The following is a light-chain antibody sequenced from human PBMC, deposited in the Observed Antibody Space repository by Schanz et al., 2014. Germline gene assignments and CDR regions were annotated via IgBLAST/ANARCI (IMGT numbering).Light chain of an antibody. CDR1: SSDVGNYNL. J-gene: IGLJ1*01. V-gene: IGLV2-14*02. CDR2: EVR. CDR3: SSNGGVNIYV. Sequence: QSALTQPASVSGSPGESITISCTGTSSDVGNYNLVSWYQQDAGKAPKLMIYEVRKRPSGVPDRFSGSKSGNTASLTVSGLQAEDEADYYCSSNGGVNIYVFGTGTKLTVL.